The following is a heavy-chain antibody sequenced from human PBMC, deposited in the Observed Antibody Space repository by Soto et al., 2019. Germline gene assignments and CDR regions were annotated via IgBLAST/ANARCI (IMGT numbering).Heavy chain of an antibody. J-gene: IGHJ6*02. D-gene: IGHD3-9*01. CDR3: ARDGRYFYWLLPPFDYYYYGMDV. Sequence: ASVKVSCKASGYTFTCYYMHWVRQAPGQGLEWMGWINPNSGGTNYAQKFQGWVTVTRDTSISTAYMELSRLRSDDTAVYYCARDGRYFYWLLPPFDYYYYGMDVWGQGTTVTVSS. CDR1: GYTFTCYY. CDR2: INPNSGGT. V-gene: IGHV1-2*04.